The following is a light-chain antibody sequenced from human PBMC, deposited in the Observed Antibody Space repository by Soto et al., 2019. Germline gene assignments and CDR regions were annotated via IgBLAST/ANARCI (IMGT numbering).Light chain of an antibody. Sequence: DIPRIQSPASVSASVGDRVTIACRASQSISSRLAWYQQKPGKAPKFLIYDASSLESGVPSRFSGSGSGTDFTLTISRLQPEDFGAYYFHQHSKETPGTFGQGAKVDIK. J-gene: IGKJ1*01. V-gene: IGKV1-5*01. CDR3: HQHSKETPGT. CDR2: DAS. CDR1: QSISSR.